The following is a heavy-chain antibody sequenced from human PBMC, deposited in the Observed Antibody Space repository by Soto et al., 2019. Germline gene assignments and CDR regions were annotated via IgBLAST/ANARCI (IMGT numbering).Heavy chain of an antibody. CDR1: GGTFSSYA. Sequence: QVQLVQSGAEVKKPGSSVKVSCKASGGTFSSYAISWVRQAPGQGLEWMGGIIPIFGTANYAQKFQGRVTITAXGSRRXXYMELSSLRSEDTAVYYCARGGATVTTQPDWYFDLWGRGTLVTVSS. V-gene: IGHV1-69*12. CDR2: IIPIFGTA. J-gene: IGHJ2*01. CDR3: ARGGATVTTQPDWYFDL. D-gene: IGHD4-17*01.